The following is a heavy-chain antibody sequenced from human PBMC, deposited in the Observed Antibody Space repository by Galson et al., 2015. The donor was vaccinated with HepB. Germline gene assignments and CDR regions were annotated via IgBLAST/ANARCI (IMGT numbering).Heavy chain of an antibody. J-gene: IGHJ4*02. V-gene: IGHV3-74*01. D-gene: IGHD4-17*01. CDR1: GFTFSNYW. CDR2: INSDGTRT. CDR3: ARDNNGDLFHY. Sequence: SLRLSCAASGFTFSNYWMHWVRQAPEKGLVWVSRINSDGTRTDYADSVKGRFTISRDNAKNTLSLQMDSLRAEDTAAYYCARDNNGDLFHYWGQGTLVTVSS.